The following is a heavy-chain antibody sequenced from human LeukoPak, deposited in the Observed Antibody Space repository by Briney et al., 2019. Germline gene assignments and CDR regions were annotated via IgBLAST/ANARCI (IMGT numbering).Heavy chain of an antibody. D-gene: IGHD3-10*01. Sequence: GGSLRLSCEASGFTFDDYGMSWVRQAPGKGREWVSGISWNGGSTGYADSVKGRFTISRDNAKDSLYLQMDSLRGEDTALYQCVRDRTMVRGVMGDAFDVWGQGTMVTVSS. CDR2: ISWNGGST. V-gene: IGHV3-20*01. J-gene: IGHJ3*01. CDR1: GFTFDDYG. CDR3: VRDRTMVRGVMGDAFDV.